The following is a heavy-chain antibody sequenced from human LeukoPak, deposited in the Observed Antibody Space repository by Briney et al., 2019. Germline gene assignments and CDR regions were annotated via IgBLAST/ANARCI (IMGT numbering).Heavy chain of an antibody. J-gene: IGHJ4*02. D-gene: IGHD3-22*01. CDR1: GFTVSDNY. CDR3: ARAAYDSNGYTANHDY. CDR2: LYSDGTT. Sequence: GGSLRLSCAASGFTVSDNYMSWVRQAPGKGPEWVSVLYSDGTTYYSDSVKGRFTISRDHSKNTLYLQMNNLRAEDTAVYYCARAAYDSNGYTANHDYWGQGTLVTVSS. V-gene: IGHV3-53*01.